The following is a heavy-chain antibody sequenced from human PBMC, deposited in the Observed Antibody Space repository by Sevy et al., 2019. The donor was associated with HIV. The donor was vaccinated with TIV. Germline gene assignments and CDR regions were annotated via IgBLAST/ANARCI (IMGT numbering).Heavy chain of an antibody. CDR1: GFTFSSDE. CDR2: IDSSGTSI. V-gene: IGHV3-48*03. J-gene: IGHJ6*03. Sequence: GGSLRLSCAASGFTFSSDEMTWVRQAPGKGLEWISYIDSSGTSIYYAHSVLGRFTVSRDNAKNSLFLQMNSLRAEDTAVYYCARNYFDSSGSGLSYYYYMDVWGKGTTVTVSS. CDR3: ARNYFDSSGSGLSYYYYMDV. D-gene: IGHD3-22*01.